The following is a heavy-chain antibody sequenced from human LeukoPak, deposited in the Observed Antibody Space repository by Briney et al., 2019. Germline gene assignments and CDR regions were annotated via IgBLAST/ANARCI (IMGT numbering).Heavy chain of an antibody. J-gene: IGHJ5*02. V-gene: IGHV1-18*01. CDR3: ARDLGGNFVVTWFDP. Sequence: ASVKVSCKASGYMVIIYGINWVRQAPGQGLEWMGWISTYNGNTNYAQNFQGRVTLTTDTSTSTAYMELRSLTSDDTAVYYCARDLGGNFVVTWFDPWGQGPLVTVSS. CDR1: GYMVIIYG. D-gene: IGHD2-21*01. CDR2: ISTYNGNT.